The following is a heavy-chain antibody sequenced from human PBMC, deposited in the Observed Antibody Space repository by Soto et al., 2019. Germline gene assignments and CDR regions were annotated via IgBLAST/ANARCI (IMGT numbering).Heavy chain of an antibody. CDR3: ARNIAVAGYRNNWFDP. D-gene: IGHD6-19*01. Sequence: GASVKVSCKASGYTFTSYGISWVRQAPGQGLEWMGWISAYNGNTNYAQKLQGRVTMTTDTSTSTAYMELRSLRSDDTAVYYCARNIAVAGYRNNWFDPWGQGTLVTGS. CDR2: ISAYNGNT. V-gene: IGHV1-18*04. J-gene: IGHJ5*02. CDR1: GYTFTSYG.